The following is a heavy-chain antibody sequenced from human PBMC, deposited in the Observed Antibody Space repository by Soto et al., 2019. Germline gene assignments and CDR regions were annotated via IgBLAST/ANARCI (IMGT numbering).Heavy chain of an antibody. J-gene: IGHJ4*02. V-gene: IGHV3-7*01. CDR3: VCGENFCVY. D-gene: IGHD7-27*01. CDR1: GFTFSTYW. CDR2: INQDGSER. Sequence: EVQLVESGGGLVQPGGSLRLPCAASGFTFSTYWMTWVRQPPGKGLGWVASINQDGSERYYVDSVGGRFTISRDNAKNSLYLQMNTLRAEDTAVYYCVCGENFCVYWGQGTLVSVSP.